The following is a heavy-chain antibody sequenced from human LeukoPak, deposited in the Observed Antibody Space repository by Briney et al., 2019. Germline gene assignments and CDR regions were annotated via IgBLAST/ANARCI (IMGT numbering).Heavy chain of an antibody. CDR3: ARVSLIGPCFDI. D-gene: IGHD2/OR15-2a*01. CDR1: GGTFSSYA. V-gene: IGHV1-69*06. Sequence: GASVKVSCKASGGTFSSYAISWVRQAPGQGLEWMGGIIPIFGTANYAQKFQGRVTITADKSTSTAYMELSSLRSEDTAVYYCARVSLIGPCFDIWGQGTMVIVSS. CDR2: IIPIFGTA. J-gene: IGHJ3*02.